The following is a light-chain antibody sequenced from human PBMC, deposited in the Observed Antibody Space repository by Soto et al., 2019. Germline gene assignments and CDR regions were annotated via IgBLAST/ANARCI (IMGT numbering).Light chain of an antibody. CDR3: CSYVGTPYV. CDR1: SSDIGLYNY. J-gene: IGLJ1*01. CDR2: DVT. Sequence: QSALTQPRSVSGSPGQSVTISCSGTSSDIGLYNYVSWYQQHPGKAPKLMIHDVTQRPSGVPDRFSGSKSGNTASLTISGLQAEDEADYYCCSYVGTPYVFGTGTKLTVL. V-gene: IGLV2-11*01.